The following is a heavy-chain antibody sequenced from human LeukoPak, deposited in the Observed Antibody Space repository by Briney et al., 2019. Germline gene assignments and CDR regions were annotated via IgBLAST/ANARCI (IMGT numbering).Heavy chain of an antibody. CDR2: IYSGGST. D-gene: IGHD1-26*01. CDR3: ARLLSGSYLFDY. CDR1: GFTVSSNY. V-gene: IGHV3-53*01. J-gene: IGHJ4*02. Sequence: GGSLRLSCAASGFTVSSNYMSWVRQAPGKGLEWVSVIYSGGSTYYADSVKGRFTISRDNSKNTLYLQMNSLRAEDTAVYYCARLLSGSYLFDYWGQGTLVTVSS.